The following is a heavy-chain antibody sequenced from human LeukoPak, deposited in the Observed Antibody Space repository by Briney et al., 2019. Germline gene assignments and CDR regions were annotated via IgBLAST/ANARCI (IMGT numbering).Heavy chain of an antibody. CDR3: ARAYYYDSSGYYSYFDY. CDR1: GYSFTSYW. D-gene: IGHD3-22*01. J-gene: IGHJ4*02. Sequence: GESLKSSCKGSGYSFTSYWIGWVRQMPGKGLEWMGIIYPGDSDTRYSPSFQGQVTISADKSISTAYLQWSSLKASDTAMYYCARAYYYDSSGYYSYFDYWGQGTLVTVSS. V-gene: IGHV5-51*01. CDR2: IYPGDSDT.